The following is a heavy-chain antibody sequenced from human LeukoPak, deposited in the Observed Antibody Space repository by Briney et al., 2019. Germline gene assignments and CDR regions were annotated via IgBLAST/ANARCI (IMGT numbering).Heavy chain of an antibody. V-gene: IGHV4-39*01. CDR1: GDSISTTAYY. CDR3: SRLQSTYGSEFDH. J-gene: IGHJ4*02. CDR2: IYYSGNT. D-gene: IGHD3-10*01. Sequence: PSETLSLTCSVSGDSISTTAYYWAWIRQPPGKGLEWIGNIYYSGNTFHCPSLRSRVTIAVDTSKNQFSLKLTSVTAADTAVYYCSRLQSTYGSEFDHWGQGTLVTVSS.